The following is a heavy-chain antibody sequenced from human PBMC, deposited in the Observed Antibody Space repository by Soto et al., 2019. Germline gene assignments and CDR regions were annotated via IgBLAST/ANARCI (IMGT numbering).Heavy chain of an antibody. Sequence: VKVSCKASGGTFSSYAISWVRQAPGQGLEWMGGIIPIFGTANYAQKFQGRVTITADESTSTAYMELSSLRSEDTAVYYCATSPYYDFWSGYYYYYGMDVWGQGTTVTVSS. CDR2: IIPIFGTA. J-gene: IGHJ6*02. CDR3: ATSPYYDFWSGYYYYYGMDV. CDR1: GGTFSSYA. V-gene: IGHV1-69*01. D-gene: IGHD3-3*01.